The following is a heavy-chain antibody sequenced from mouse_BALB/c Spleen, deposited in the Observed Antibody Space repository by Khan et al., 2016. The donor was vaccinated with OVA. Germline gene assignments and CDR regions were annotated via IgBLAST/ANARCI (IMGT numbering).Heavy chain of an antibody. J-gene: IGHJ3*01. D-gene: IGHD2-14*01. CDR3: AREGAYYRSDGWFSY. CDR1: GYTFTTYT. V-gene: IGHV1-4*01. CDR2: INPSNGYT. Sequence: QIQLVQSGAELARPGAPVKMSCKASGYTFTTYTMHWVKQRPGQGLEWIGYINPSNGYTNYNQKFKDKSTLTADKSSSTAYMQLSSLTSDYSAVYYCAREGAYYRSDGWFSYWGQGTLVTVSA.